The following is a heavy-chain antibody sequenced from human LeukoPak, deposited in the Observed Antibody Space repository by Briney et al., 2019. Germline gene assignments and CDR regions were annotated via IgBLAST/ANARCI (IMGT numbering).Heavy chain of an antibody. CDR3: ARACVYYDSSGCDY. D-gene: IGHD3-22*01. J-gene: IGHJ4*02. CDR2: INPNSGGT. Sequence: ASVKVSCKASGYTFTGYYMHWVRQAPGQGLEWMGWINPNSGGTNYAQKFQGRVTMTRDTSISTAYMELSRLRSDDTAVYYCARACVYYDSSGCDYWGQGTLVTVSS. V-gene: IGHV1-2*02. CDR1: GYTFTGYY.